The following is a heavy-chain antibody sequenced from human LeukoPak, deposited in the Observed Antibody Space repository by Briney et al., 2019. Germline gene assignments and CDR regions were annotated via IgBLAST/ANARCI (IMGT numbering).Heavy chain of an antibody. J-gene: IGHJ4*02. D-gene: IGHD5-24*01. CDR3: ATQTDGRHCDS. Sequence: SGGSLRLSCTASGLTFSTSGFNWVRQAPGKGLEWVASIGPTGSDRYHADSIKGRFTISRDNANNFLYLQMNSLRAEDTAVYYCATQTDGRHCDSWGQGTLLTVSS. V-gene: IGHV3-21*06. CDR1: GLTFSTSG. CDR2: IGPTGSDR.